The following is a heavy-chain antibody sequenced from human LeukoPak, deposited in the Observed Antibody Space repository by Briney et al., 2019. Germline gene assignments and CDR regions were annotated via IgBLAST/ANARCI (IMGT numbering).Heavy chain of an antibody. J-gene: IGHJ4*02. V-gene: IGHV4-38-2*01. CDR3: ARLVCSSTSCHGGLFDY. CDR1: GYSISSGYY. CDR2: IYHSGST. D-gene: IGHD2-2*01. Sequence: PSETLSLTCAVSGYSISSGYYWGWIRQPPGRGLEWIGSIYHSGSTYYNPSLKSRVTISVDTSKNQFSLTLSSVTAADTAVYYCARLVCSSTSCHGGLFDYWGQGTLVTVSS.